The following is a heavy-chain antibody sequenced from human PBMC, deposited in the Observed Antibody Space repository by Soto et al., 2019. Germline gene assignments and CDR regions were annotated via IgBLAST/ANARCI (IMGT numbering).Heavy chain of an antibody. J-gene: IGHJ5*02. D-gene: IGHD2-15*01. CDR3: ARSSGGLDWFDP. CDR1: GGSISSYY. CDR2: IYYSGST. Sequence: SETLSLTCTVSGGSISSYYWSWIRQPPGKGLEWIGYIYYSGSTNYNPSLKSRVTISVDTSKNQFSLKLSSVTAADTAVYYCARSSGGLDWFDPWGQGTLVTVTS. V-gene: IGHV4-59*01.